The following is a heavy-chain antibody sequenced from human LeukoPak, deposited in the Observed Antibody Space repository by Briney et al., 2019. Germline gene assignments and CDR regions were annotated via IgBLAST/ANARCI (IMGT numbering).Heavy chain of an antibody. CDR2: INHSGST. V-gene: IGHV4-34*01. D-gene: IGHD5-24*01. J-gene: IGHJ4*02. Sequence: SETLSLTCAVYGGSFSGYYWSWIRQPPGKGLEWIGEINHSGSTIYNPSLKSRVTISVDTSKNQFSLKLSSVTAADTAVYYCASRAVEMATITTLGIDYWGQGTLVTVSS. CDR1: GGSFSGYY. CDR3: ASRAVEMATITTLGIDY.